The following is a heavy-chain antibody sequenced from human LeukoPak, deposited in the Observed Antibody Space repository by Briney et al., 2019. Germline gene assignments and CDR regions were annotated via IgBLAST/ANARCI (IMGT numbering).Heavy chain of an antibody. V-gene: IGHV1-2*02. CDR1: GYSLTGYY. CDR2: INPDSGGT. CDR3: ARDSGASY. Sequence: ASVKVSCKASGYSLTGYYINWVRQAPGQGLEWLGWINPDSGGTNYAQKFQGRVTMTRDTSISIAYMELSGLRFDDTAVYYCARDSGASYWGQGTLVTVSS. D-gene: IGHD4-17*01. J-gene: IGHJ4*02.